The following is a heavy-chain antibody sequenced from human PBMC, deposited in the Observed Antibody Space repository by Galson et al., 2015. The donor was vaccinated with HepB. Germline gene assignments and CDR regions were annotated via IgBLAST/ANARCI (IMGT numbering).Heavy chain of an antibody. J-gene: IGHJ5*02. CDR3: VRYHDFKRFDP. V-gene: IGHV3-33*01. Sequence: SLRLSCAASGFTFSNYGMHWVRQAPGKGLEWVASTLYDGSGKYYADPVQGRFTISKDNSKNMVYLQMSGLRAEGTAIYYCVRYHDFKRFDPWGQGTLVTVSS. D-gene: IGHD3/OR15-3a*01. CDR1: GFTFSNYG. CDR2: TLYDGSGK.